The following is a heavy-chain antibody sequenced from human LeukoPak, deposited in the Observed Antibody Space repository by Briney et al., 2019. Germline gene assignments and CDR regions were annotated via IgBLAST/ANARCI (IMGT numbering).Heavy chain of an antibody. V-gene: IGHV3-21*01. Sequence: GGSLRLSRAASGFTFSSYSMNWVRQAPGKGLEWVSSISSSSSYIYHADSVKGRFTISRDNAKNSLYLQMSSLRAEDTAVYYCASYYYYYYMDVWGKGTTVTVSS. CDR1: GFTFSSYS. CDR3: ASYYYYYYMDV. CDR2: ISSSSSYI. J-gene: IGHJ6*03.